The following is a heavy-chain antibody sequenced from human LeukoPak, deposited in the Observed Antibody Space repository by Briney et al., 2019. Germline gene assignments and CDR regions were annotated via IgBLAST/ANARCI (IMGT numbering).Heavy chain of an antibody. CDR3: AKVRYGTFNWFDP. CDR1: GGSISSSSYY. CDR2: IYYSGST. J-gene: IGHJ5*02. D-gene: IGHD1-1*01. V-gene: IGHV4-39*07. Sequence: SETLSLTCTVFGGSISSSSYYWGWIRQPPGKGLEWIGSIYYSGSTNYNPSLKSRVTMSVDTSKNQFSLKLSSVTAADTAVYYCAKVRYGTFNWFDPWGQGTLVTVSS.